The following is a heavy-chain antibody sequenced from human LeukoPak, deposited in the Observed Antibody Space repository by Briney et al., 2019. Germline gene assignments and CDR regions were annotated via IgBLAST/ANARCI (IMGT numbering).Heavy chain of an antibody. J-gene: IGHJ4*02. CDR1: GYIFTSCW. Sequence: GESLKISCKGSGYIFTSCWIGWVRQLPGKGLEWMGIIYPGDSDTRYSPSFQGQVTISADKSISTAYLQWSSLKASDTAMYYCARRTNYDYVWALVDYWGQGTLVTVSS. D-gene: IGHD3-16*01. CDR3: ARRTNYDYVWALVDY. V-gene: IGHV5-51*01. CDR2: IYPGDSDT.